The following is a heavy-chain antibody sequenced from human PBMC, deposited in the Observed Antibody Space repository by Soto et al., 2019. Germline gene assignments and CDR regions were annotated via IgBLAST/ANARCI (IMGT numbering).Heavy chain of an antibody. CDR1: GGSISSYY. CDR3: ARDLAGGTGFGFDY. Sequence: SSETLSLTCTVSGGSISSYYWSWIRQPPGKGLEWIGYIYYSGSTNYNPSLKSRVTISLDTSKKQFSLKLSSVTTADTAVYYCARDLAGGTGFGFDYWGQGTLVTVSS. J-gene: IGHJ4*02. V-gene: IGHV4-59*01. D-gene: IGHD1-26*01. CDR2: IYYSGST.